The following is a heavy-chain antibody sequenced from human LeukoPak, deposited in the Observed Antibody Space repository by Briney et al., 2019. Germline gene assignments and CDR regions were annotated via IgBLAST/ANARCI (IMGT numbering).Heavy chain of an antibody. J-gene: IGHJ4*02. CDR2: IKSQADGGTT. CDR1: GFTFSNAW. CDR3: ASDRRDCGNDCCRDCFDD. D-gene: IGHD2-21*02. V-gene: IGHV3-15*01. Sequence: GGSLRLSCAASGFTFSNAWMSWVRQAPGRGLEWVGRIKSQADGGTTDYAAPVKGRFTISRDDSKNTLFLQMNSLRTEDTAVYYYASDRRDCGNDCCRDCFDDWGRGTLVTVAS.